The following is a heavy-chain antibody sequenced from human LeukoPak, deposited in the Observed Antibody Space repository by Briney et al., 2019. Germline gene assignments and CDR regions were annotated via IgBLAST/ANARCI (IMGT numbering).Heavy chain of an antibody. D-gene: IGHD3-22*01. J-gene: IGHJ4*02. Sequence: ASVKVSCKTSGYNYATSGISWVRQAPGQGLEWMGWISVQNGNIKYAQKFQGRVNLTTDTSTTSAYMELRSLTSDDTAVYYCARDFSRDYYDSSGYYPGDWGQGTLVTVSS. CDR1: GYNYATSG. CDR3: ARDFSRDYYDSSGYYPGD. V-gene: IGHV1-18*01. CDR2: ISVQNGNI.